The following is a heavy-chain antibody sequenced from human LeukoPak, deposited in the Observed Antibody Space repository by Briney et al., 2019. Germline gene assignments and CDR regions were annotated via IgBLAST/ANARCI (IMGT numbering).Heavy chain of an antibody. CDR3: ARDVDRDYYGSGSS. J-gene: IGHJ5*02. V-gene: IGHV4-30-2*05. D-gene: IGHD3-10*01. Sequence: SQTLSLTCTVSGVSISSGGYYWSWIRQPPGKGLEWIGYIYHSGSTYYNPSLKSRVTISVDTSKNQFSLKLSSVTAADTAVYYCARDVDRDYYGSGSSWGQGTLVTVSS. CDR1: GVSISSGGYY. CDR2: IYHSGST.